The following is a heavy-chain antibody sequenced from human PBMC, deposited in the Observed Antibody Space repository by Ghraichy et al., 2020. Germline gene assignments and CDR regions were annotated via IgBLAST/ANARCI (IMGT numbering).Heavy chain of an antibody. Sequence: GGSLRLSCAASGFTFSSYSMNWVRQAPGKGLEWVSSISSSSSYIYYADSVKGRFTISRDNAKNSLYLQMNSLRAEDTAVYYCARDLRDCSSTSCYNAAFDIWGQGTVVTVSS. D-gene: IGHD2-2*02. V-gene: IGHV3-21*01. J-gene: IGHJ3*02. CDR1: GFTFSSYS. CDR3: ARDLRDCSSTSCYNAAFDI. CDR2: ISSSSSYI.